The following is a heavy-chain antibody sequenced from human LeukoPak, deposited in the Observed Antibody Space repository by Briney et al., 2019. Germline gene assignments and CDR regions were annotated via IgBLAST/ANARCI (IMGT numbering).Heavy chain of an antibody. V-gene: IGHV4-38-2*02. CDR3: ARVGLAVADY. Sequence: LEWIGNIYHSGSTYYTPSLKSRVTISVDTSKTQFSLKLSSVTAADTAVYYCARVGLAVADYWGQGTLVTVSS. J-gene: IGHJ4*02. CDR2: IYHSGST. D-gene: IGHD6-19*01.